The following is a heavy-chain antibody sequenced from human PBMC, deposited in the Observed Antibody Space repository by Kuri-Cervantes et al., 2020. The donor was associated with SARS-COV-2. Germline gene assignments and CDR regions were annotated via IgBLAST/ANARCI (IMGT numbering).Heavy chain of an antibody. CDR2: INPSGGST. V-gene: IGHV1-46*01. CDR1: GYTFTGYY. J-gene: IGHJ4*02. D-gene: IGHD3-10*01. CDR3: AREGAQSGSSDY. Sequence: GESLKISCKASGYTFTGYYMHWVRQAPGQGLEWMGIINPSGGSTSYAQKFQGRVTMTRDTSTSTVYMELSSLRSEDTAVYYCAREGAQSGSSDYWGQGTLVTVSS.